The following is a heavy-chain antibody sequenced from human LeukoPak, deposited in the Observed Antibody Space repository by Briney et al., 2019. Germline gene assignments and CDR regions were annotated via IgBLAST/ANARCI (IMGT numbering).Heavy chain of an antibody. Sequence: GGSLRLSCTASGFTFSYHWMHWVRQVPGKGLVWISRIDGGGSSTSYADSVKGRFSISRDNSKSTLYLQMSSLRAEDTAVYYCARGPGSSGGAYVGDYWGHGTLVTVSS. CDR2: IDGGGSST. CDR3: ARGPGSSGGAYVGDY. V-gene: IGHV3-74*01. J-gene: IGHJ4*01. D-gene: IGHD3-22*01. CDR1: GFTFSYHW.